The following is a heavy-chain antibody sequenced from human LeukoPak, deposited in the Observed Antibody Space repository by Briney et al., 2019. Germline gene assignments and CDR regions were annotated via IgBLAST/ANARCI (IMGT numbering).Heavy chain of an antibody. CDR3: AKQSWGGGTRGYYFGY. Sequence: GGSLRLSCAASGFTFSSSAMSWVRRAPGKRLEWVSTISGSGVATYYADSVKGRFTISRNNSKSTLYLQMNSLRVEDTAVYYCAKQSWGGGTRGYYFGYWGQGALVTVSS. D-gene: IGHD1-1*01. V-gene: IGHV3-23*01. J-gene: IGHJ4*02. CDR2: ISGSGVAT. CDR1: GFTFSSSA.